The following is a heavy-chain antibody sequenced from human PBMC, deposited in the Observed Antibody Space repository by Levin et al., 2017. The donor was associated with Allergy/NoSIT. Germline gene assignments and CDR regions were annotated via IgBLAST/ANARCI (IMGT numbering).Heavy chain of an antibody. CDR1: GGSISSGDYY. V-gene: IGHV4-30-4*01. CDR3: ASAKGYCSSTSCYSSDNYFDY. D-gene: IGHD2-2*01. J-gene: IGHJ4*02. Sequence: SQTLSLTCTVSGGSISSGDYYWSWIRQPPGKGLEWIGYIYYSGSTYYNPSLKSRVTISVDTSKNQFSLKLSSVTAADTAVYYCASAKGYCSSTSCYSSDNYFDYWGQGTLVTVSS. CDR2: IYYSGST.